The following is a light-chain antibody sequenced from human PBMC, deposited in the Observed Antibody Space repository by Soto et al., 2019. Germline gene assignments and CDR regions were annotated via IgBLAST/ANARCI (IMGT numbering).Light chain of an antibody. Sequence: DIQMTQSPSSLSASVGDRVTITCRASQAISSYLAWFQQKPGEAPKSLIYSASRLQSGVPSRFSGSGAGTDFTLTIRSLQPEDFATYYCQQYNSYPYTFGQGTKLEIK. CDR1: QAISSY. J-gene: IGKJ2*01. V-gene: IGKV1-16*01. CDR3: QQYNSYPYT. CDR2: SAS.